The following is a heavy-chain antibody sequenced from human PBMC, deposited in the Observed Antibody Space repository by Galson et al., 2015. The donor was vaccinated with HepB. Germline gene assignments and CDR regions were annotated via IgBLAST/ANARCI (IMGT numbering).Heavy chain of an antibody. V-gene: IGHV4-59*01. CDR2: IYYSGSA. CDR1: GGSISSYY. Sequence: SETLSLTCTVSGGSISSYYWSWIRQPPGKGLEWIGYIYYSGSANYNPSLKSRVTISVDTSKNQFSLKLSSVTAADTAVYYCARGGPRIAAAGYYYYYGMDVWGQGTTVTVSS. D-gene: IGHD6-13*01. J-gene: IGHJ6*02. CDR3: ARGGPRIAAAGYYYYYGMDV.